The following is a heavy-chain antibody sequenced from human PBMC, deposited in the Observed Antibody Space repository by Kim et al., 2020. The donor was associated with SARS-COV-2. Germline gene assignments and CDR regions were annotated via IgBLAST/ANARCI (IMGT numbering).Heavy chain of an antibody. V-gene: IGHV4-39*07. Sequence: SETLSLTCTVSGGSVSSNTNYWGWIRQPPGMALEWIGTLYYSGKTYYNPSLKSRVTISLDTSKNQFSLKLSSVTAADTAVYFCARDPVRRDAYNSDCWGPGTLVTVSS. CDR2: LYYSGKT. J-gene: IGHJ4*02. CDR3: ARDPVRRDAYNSDC. D-gene: IGHD3-16*01. CDR1: GGSVSSNTNY.